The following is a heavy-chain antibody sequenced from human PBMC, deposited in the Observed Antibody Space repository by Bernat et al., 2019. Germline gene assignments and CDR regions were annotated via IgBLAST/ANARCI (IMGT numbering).Heavy chain of an antibody. CDR2: ISYDGSNE. CDR1: GFTFSSYA. Sequence: QVQLVESGGGVVQPGRSLRLSCAASGFTFSSYAMHWVRQAPGKGLEWVAVISYDGSNEYYADSVKGRFTISRDNSKNRLYLQMNSLRTEDTAVYYCAREIEALDSWGQGTLVTVSS. J-gene: IGHJ4*02. CDR3: AREIEALDS. D-gene: IGHD6-6*01. V-gene: IGHV3-30-3*01.